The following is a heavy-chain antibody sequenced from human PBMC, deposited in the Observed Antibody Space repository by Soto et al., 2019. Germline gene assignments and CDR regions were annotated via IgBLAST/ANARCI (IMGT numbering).Heavy chain of an antibody. D-gene: IGHD2-2*01. CDR3: ARTDCSSTSCYNYYYYGMDV. V-gene: IGHV1-3*01. Sequence: ASVKVSCKTSGYSFTKYGLHWVRQAPGQRLEWMGWIDPGNGDTKYSQKFQGRVTITRDTSATTAYMELSSLRSEDSAVFYCARTDCSSTSCYNYYYYGMDVWGQGTTVTVSS. CDR2: IDPGNGDT. J-gene: IGHJ6*02. CDR1: GYSFTKYG.